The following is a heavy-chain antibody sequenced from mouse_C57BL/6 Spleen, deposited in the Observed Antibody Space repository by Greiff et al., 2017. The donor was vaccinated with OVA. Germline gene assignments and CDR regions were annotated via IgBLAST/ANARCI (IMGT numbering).Heavy chain of an antibody. J-gene: IGHJ2*01. CDR2: IRSKSNNYAT. D-gene: IGHD1-1*01. CDR1: GFSFNTYS. V-gene: IGHV10-1*01. CDR3: VRQGYGRGYFDY. Sequence: EVQLVESGGGLVQPKGSLKLSCAASGFSFNTYSMNWVRQAPGKGLEWVARIRSKSNNYATYYAVSVKDRFTISSDDSESMLYLKMNNLNTEDAAMYSGVRQGYGRGYFDYWGQGTTLTVSS.